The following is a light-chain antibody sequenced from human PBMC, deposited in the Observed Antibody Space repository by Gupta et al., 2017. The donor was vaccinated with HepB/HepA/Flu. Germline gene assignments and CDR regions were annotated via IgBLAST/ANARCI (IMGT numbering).Light chain of an antibody. V-gene: IGLV3-1*01. J-gene: IGLJ2*01. CDR3: QAWDRNTVV. CDR1: KLGDRY. Sequence: SYELTQSPSMTVSPGQTATISCSGDKLGDRYVCWYQQRPGQSPLLLTYQDHNRPSAIPDRFSGSNSGTTATLTIRETQAMADYYYYSQAWDRNTVVFGGGTKLTVL. CDR2: QDH.